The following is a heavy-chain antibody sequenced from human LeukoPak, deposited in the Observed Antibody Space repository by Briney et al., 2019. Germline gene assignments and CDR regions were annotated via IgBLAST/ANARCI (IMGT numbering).Heavy chain of an antibody. CDR2: IYSDNT. CDR3: ARGVIVATWGAFDI. J-gene: IGHJ3*02. V-gene: IGHV3-53*01. D-gene: IGHD5-12*01. CDR1: GFTVSSNS. Sequence: GGSLRLSCTVSGFTVSSNSMSWVRQAPGKGLEWVSFIYSDNTHYSDSVKGRFAISRDNSKNTLYLQMNSLRAEDTAVYYCARGVIVATWGAFDIWGQGTMVTVSS.